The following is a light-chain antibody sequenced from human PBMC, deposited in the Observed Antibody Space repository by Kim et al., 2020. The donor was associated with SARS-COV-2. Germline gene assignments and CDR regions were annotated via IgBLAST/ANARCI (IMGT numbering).Light chain of an antibody. CDR1: QSVSSN. V-gene: IGKV3-15*01. CDR2: GAS. Sequence: SPGKRATLSCRASQSVSSNLAWYQQKPGQAPRLLIYGASTRATGIPARFSGSGSGTEFTLTISSLQSEDFAVYYCQQYNNWPPMYTFGQGTKLEI. CDR3: QQYNNWPPMYT. J-gene: IGKJ2*01.